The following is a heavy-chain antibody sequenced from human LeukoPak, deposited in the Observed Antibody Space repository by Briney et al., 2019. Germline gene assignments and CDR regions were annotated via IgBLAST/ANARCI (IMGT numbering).Heavy chain of an antibody. D-gene: IGHD1-14*01. CDR2: IGGDGHGR. V-gene: IGHV3-23*01. Sequence: GGSLRLSCAASGFMFANYAMAWVRQAPGKGLEWVSAIGGDGHGRDYADSVKGRFTISRDNSKSTLYLQMNSLRAGDTALYYCSKRVGGTPHIWGLGTLVTVSS. CDR1: GFMFANYA. J-gene: IGHJ4*02. CDR3: SKRVGGTPHI.